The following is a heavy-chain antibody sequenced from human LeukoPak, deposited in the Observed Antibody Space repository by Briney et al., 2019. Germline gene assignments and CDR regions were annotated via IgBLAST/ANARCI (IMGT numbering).Heavy chain of an antibody. CDR1: GGSFSGYF. CDR3: ARLGGNFDY. D-gene: IGHD1-14*01. CDR2: INHSGST. V-gene: IGHV4-34*01. J-gene: IGHJ4*02. Sequence: SETLSLTCAVYGGSFSGYFWSWIRQPPEKGLEWIGEINHSGSTSYNPSLKSRVTISVDTSKNQFSLKLSSVTAADTAVYYCARLGGNFDYWGQGTLVTVSS.